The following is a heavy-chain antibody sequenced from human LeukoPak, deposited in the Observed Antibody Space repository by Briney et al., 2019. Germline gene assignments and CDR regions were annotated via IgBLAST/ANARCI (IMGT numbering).Heavy chain of an antibody. D-gene: IGHD3-22*01. Sequence: PGGSLRLSCAASGFTFSSYSMNWVRQAPGKGLEWVSSISSSSSYIYYADSVKGRFTISRDNSKNTLYLQMNSLRAEDTAVYYCAKDRRRDSSGYDYWGQGTLVTVSS. J-gene: IGHJ4*02. CDR1: GFTFSSYS. CDR3: AKDRRRDSSGYDY. V-gene: IGHV3-21*04. CDR2: ISSSSSYI.